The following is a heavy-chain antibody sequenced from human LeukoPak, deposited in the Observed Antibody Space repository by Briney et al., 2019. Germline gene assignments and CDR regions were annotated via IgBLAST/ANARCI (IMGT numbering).Heavy chain of an antibody. CDR1: GGSITTTNKY. CDR2: IYGRGNS. V-gene: IGHV4-61*09. CDR3: ARGVGYYGSGSYYSQFYYYYLDV. J-gene: IGHJ6*03. D-gene: IGHD3-10*01. Sequence: SETLSLTCTVSGGSITTTNKYWSWTRQPAGQGLEWIGHIYGRGNSNYNPSLKSRVTISVDTSKNQFSLKLSSVTAADSAVYYCARGVGYYGSGSYYSQFYYYYLDVWGKGTTVTISS.